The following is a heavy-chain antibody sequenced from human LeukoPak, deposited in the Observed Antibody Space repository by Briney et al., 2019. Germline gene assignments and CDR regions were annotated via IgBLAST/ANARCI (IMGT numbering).Heavy chain of an antibody. CDR1: GGSISTYY. Sequence: NPSETLSLTCSVSGGSISTYYWSWIRQPPGKGLEWIGYIYNSGSTNYNPSLKSRVTISVDTSKNQFSLKLTSVTAADTAVYYCARDRELGYWGQGTLVTVSS. CDR3: ARDRELGY. CDR2: IYNSGST. V-gene: IGHV4-59*01. J-gene: IGHJ4*02. D-gene: IGHD3-10*01.